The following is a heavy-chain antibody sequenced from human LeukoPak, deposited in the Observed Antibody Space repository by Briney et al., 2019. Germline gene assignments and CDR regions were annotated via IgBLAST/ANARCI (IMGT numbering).Heavy chain of an antibody. D-gene: IGHD2-15*01. Sequence: GGSLRLSCAASGFTFSDHAMNWVRQAPGKGLEWVSAISGSGGSTYYADSVKGRFTISRDNSKNTLYLQMSSLSAEDTAVYYCAKAVSHCSGGSCYSAVDYWGQGTLVTVSS. V-gene: IGHV3-23*01. J-gene: IGHJ4*02. CDR2: ISGSGGST. CDR1: GFTFSDHA. CDR3: AKAVSHCSGGSCYSAVDY.